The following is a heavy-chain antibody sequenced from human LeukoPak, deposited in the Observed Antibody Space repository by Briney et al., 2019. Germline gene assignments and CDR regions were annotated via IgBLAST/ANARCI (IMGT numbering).Heavy chain of an antibody. D-gene: IGHD3-3*01. CDR1: GFTFSSYA. CDR2: ISGSGGST. CDR3: AKDQREYYDFWSGPPAFDY. Sequence: GGSLRLSCAASGFTFSSYAMSWVRQAPGKGLEWVSAISGSGGSTYYADSVKGRFTISRDNSRNTLYLQMNSLRAEDTAVYYCAKDQREYYDFWSGPPAFDYWGQGTLVTVSS. J-gene: IGHJ4*02. V-gene: IGHV3-23*01.